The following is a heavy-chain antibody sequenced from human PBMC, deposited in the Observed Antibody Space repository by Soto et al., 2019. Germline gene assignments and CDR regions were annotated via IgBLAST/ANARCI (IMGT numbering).Heavy chain of an antibody. D-gene: IGHD3-9*01. Sequence: PGGSLRLSCAASGITFSNYAMNWVRQAPGKGLEWVSVISGSGGDTHYADSVKGRFTISRDDSKKTAYLQMNSLESENTAVYYCSRDDSDWFFNWGRGTLVTVSS. CDR2: ISGSGGDT. J-gene: IGHJ4*02. CDR1: GITFSNYA. CDR3: SRDDSDWFFN. V-gene: IGHV3-23*01.